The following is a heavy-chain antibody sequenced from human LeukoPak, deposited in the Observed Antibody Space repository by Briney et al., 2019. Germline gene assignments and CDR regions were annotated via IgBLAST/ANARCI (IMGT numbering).Heavy chain of an antibody. CDR2: ISSSSSYI. Sequence: PGGSLRLSCAASGFTFISYSMNWVRQAPGKGLEWVSSISSSSSYIYYADSVKGRFTISRDNAKNSLYLQMNSLRAEDTAVYYCATQPYDSRGYYPYWGQGTLVTVSS. CDR3: ATQPYDSRGYYPY. CDR1: GFTFISYS. D-gene: IGHD3-22*01. V-gene: IGHV3-21*01. J-gene: IGHJ4*02.